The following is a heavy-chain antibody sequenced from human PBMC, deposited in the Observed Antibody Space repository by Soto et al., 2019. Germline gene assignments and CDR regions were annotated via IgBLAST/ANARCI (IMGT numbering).Heavy chain of an antibody. V-gene: IGHV4-34*01. Sequence: PSETLSLTCAVYGESFSGYYWSWIRQPPGKGLEWIGEINHSGSTNYNPSLKSRVTISVDTSKNQFSLKLSSVTAADTAVYYCARSRTTIFGVVIIGFDIWGQGTMVTVSS. CDR3: ARSRTTIFGVVIIGFDI. CDR1: GESFSGYY. CDR2: INHSGST. D-gene: IGHD3-3*01. J-gene: IGHJ3*02.